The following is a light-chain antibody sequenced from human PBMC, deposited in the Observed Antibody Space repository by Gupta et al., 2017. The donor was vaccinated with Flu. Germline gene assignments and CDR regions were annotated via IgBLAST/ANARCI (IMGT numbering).Light chain of an antibody. CDR2: DDG. V-gene: IGLV3-21*02. J-gene: IGLJ3*02. CDR3: QVWENSGDHRWV. CDR1: NIGQKL. Sequence: YVLTQPPSVSVAPGQTARITCGGSNIGQKLVHWYQKKPGQAPVLVVCDDGDRPSGIPERFSGANSGATATLSISTVEVGDEADYYCQVWENSGDHRWVFGGGTKLTVL.